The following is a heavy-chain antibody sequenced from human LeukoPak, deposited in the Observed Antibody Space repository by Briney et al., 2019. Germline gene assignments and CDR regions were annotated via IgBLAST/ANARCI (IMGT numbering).Heavy chain of an antibody. CDR2: INPNSGGT. CDR3: ARELVGGHGAFDI. CDR1: GYTFTGYY. D-gene: IGHD1-26*01. J-gene: IGHJ3*02. Sequence: ASVKVSCKASGYTFTGYYMHWVRQAPGQGLEWMGWINPNSGGTNYAQKFQGRVTMTRDTSISTAYMELSRLRSDDTAVYYCARELVGGHGAFDIWGQGTMVTVSS. V-gene: IGHV1-2*02.